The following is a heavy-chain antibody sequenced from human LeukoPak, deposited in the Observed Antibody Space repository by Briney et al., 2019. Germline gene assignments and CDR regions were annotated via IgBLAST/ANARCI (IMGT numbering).Heavy chain of an antibody. J-gene: IGHJ6*02. CDR3: ARGCYYYGSGSYCLYGMDV. CDR2: IIPIFGTA. V-gene: IGHV1-69*13. CDR1: GGTFSSYA. D-gene: IGHD3-10*01. Sequence: SVKVSCKASGGTFSSYAISWVRQAPGQGLEWMGGIIPIFGTANYAQKFQGRVTITADESTSTAYMELSSLRSEDTAVYYCARGCYYYGSGSYCLYGMDVWGQGTTVTVSS.